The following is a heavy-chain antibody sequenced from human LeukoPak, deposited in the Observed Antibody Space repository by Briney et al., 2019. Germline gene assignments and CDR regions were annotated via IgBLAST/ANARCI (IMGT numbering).Heavy chain of an antibody. D-gene: IGHD2-15*01. CDR1: GFTFSSYS. J-gene: IGHJ4*02. V-gene: IGHV3-30*02. CDR3: AKEGYSSVAAPINPIDY. CDR2: IRYDGSNK. Sequence: GGSLRLSCAASGFTFSSYSMNWVRQAPGKGLEWVAFIRYDGSNKYYADSVKGRFTISRDNSKNTLYLQMNSLRAEDTAVYYCAKEGYSSVAAPINPIDYWGQGTLVTVSS.